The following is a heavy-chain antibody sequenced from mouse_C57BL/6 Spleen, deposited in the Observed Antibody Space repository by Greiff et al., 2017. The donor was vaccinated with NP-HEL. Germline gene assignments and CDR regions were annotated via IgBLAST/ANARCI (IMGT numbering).Heavy chain of an antibody. V-gene: IGHV1-55*01. CDR1: GYTFTSYW. CDR3: ARSGTFATVVGYYFDY. J-gene: IGHJ2*01. Sequence: QVQLQQPGAELVKPGASVKMSCKASGYTFTSYWITWVKQRPGQGLEWIGDIYPGSGSTNYNEKFKSKATLTVDTSSSTAYMQLSSLTSEDSAVYYCARSGTFATVVGYYFDYWGKGTTLTVSS. CDR2: IYPGSGST. D-gene: IGHD1-1*01.